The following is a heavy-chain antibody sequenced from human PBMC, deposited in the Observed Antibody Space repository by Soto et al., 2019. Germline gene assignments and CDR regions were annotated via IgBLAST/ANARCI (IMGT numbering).Heavy chain of an antibody. D-gene: IGHD6-13*01. CDR1: GGTFSSYA. V-gene: IGHV1-69*13. J-gene: IGHJ4*02. Sequence: SVKVSCKASGGTFSSYAISWVRQAPGEGLEWMGGIIPIFGTANYAQKFQGRVTITADESTSTAYMELSSLRSEDTAVYYCASPIAAAVNYFDYWGQGTLVTVSS. CDR2: IIPIFGTA. CDR3: ASPIAAAVNYFDY.